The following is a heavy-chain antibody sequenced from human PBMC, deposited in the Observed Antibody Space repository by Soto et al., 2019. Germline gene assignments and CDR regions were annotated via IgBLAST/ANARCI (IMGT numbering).Heavy chain of an antibody. CDR1: GDSISRGIKS. CDR3: QRDMTLFEYYYAMDG. D-gene: IGHD6-25*01. CDR2: SSCSGTT. V-gene: IGHV4-30-4*01. Sequence: SEILSLTCTVPGDSISRGIKSHRWLRQPPGTGLEWPGYSSCSGTTYYNPSLKSRLTMSLDASQNQSSLKLNSLTHADTAVYFWQRDMTLFEYYYAMDGPGQGATVSVAS. J-gene: IGHJ6*02.